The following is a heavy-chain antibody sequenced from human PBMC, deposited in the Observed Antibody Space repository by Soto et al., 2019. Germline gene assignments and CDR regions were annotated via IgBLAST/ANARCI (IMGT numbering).Heavy chain of an antibody. CDR1: GGSLSGYY. CDR2: INHSESS. J-gene: IGHJ6*02. V-gene: IGHV4-34*01. D-gene: IGHD5-18*01. CDR3: ARGNDRTLVLGYGMDV. Sequence: QVQLQQWGAGLLKPSETLSLTCAVYGGSLSGYYWNWIRQPPGKGLEWIGEINHSESSPYNPSLKSRVTMSVDTSKNQFSLKLTSVTAADTAVYYCARGNDRTLVLGYGMDVWGQGTTVTVSS.